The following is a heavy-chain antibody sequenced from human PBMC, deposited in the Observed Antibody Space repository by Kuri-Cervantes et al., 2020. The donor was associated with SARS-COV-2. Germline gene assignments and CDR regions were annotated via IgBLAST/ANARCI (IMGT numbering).Heavy chain of an antibody. V-gene: IGHV3-30-3*01. CDR3: ARDFMLRGVNPFDY. J-gene: IGHJ4*02. CDR2: ISYDGSNK. Sequence: LSLTCAASGFTFSSYAMHWVRQAPGKGLEWVAVISYDGSNKYYADSVKGRFTISRDNSKNTPYLQMNSLRAEDTAMYYCARDFMLRGVNPFDYWGQGTLVTVSS. D-gene: IGHD3-10*01. CDR1: GFTFSSYA.